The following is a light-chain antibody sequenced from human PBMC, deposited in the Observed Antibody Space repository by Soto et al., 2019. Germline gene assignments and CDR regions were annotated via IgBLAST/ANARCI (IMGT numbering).Light chain of an antibody. CDR1: QSVSSK. CDR2: DTS. CDR3: QQYNDWFSIT. J-gene: IGKJ5*01. Sequence: EIVLTQSPDTLSLSLGERAALSCRTSQSVSSKLAWYRQRPGQAPRLVIYDTSTRATGVPARFSGSGSGTEFTLTISSLQSEDFGVYYCQQYNDWFSITFGQGTRLEIK. V-gene: IGKV3-15*01.